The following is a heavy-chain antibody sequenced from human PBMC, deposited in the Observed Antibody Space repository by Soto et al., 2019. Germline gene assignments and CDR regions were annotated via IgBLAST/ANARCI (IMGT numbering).Heavy chain of an antibody. D-gene: IGHD5-12*01. Sequence: EVQLVESGGGLVKPGGSLRLSCAASGFTFSNAWMNWVRQAPGKGLEWVGRIKSKTDGGTTDYAAPVKGRFTISRDDSKNTLYLQMNSLKTEDTAVYYCTTDLRPKPNPIDYWGQGTLVTVSS. CDR2: IKSKTDGGTT. J-gene: IGHJ4*02. CDR1: GFTFSNAW. CDR3: TTDLRPKPNPIDY. V-gene: IGHV3-15*07.